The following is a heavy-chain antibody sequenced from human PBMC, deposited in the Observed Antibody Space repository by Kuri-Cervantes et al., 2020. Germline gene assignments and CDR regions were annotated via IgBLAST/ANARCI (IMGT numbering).Heavy chain of an antibody. CDR3: ARAVYCGGDCYRFDI. Sequence: SVKVSCKASGGTFSSYAINWVRQAPGQGLEWMGGIIPIFGTANYAQKFQGRVTITADKSTSTAYMELSSLRSEDTAIYYCARAVYCGGDCYRFDIWGQGTMVTVSS. CDR2: IIPIFGTA. J-gene: IGHJ3*02. V-gene: IGHV1-69*06. CDR1: GGTFSSYA. D-gene: IGHD2-21*02.